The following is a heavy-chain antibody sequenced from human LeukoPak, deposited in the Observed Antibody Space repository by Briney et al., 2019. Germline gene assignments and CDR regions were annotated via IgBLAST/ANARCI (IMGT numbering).Heavy chain of an antibody. Sequence: GASVKVSCKASGYTFSSYGISWVRQAPGQGLEWMGWISANNGYTDYAQKVQGRVAMTKDSSTSTAYMGLRSLRADDTAVYYCARDDGSWDLSSRTGVDYWGQGTLVTVSS. J-gene: IGHJ4*02. CDR3: ARDDGSWDLSSRTGVDY. D-gene: IGHD3-16*02. V-gene: IGHV1-18*01. CDR1: GYTFSSYG. CDR2: ISANNGYT.